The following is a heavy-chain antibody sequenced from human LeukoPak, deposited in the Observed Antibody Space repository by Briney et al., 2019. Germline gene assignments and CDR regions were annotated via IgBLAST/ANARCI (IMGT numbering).Heavy chain of an antibody. CDR1: GYTFTSYA. Sequence: GASVKVSCKASGYTFTSYAMHWVRQAPGQRLEWMGWINAGNGNTKFSQKFQGRVTITRDTSASTAYMELSSLRSEDTAVYYCARESVTTPSNGMDVWGQGTTVTVSS. D-gene: IGHD4-17*01. V-gene: IGHV1-3*01. CDR2: INAGNGNT. J-gene: IGHJ6*02. CDR3: ARESVTTPSNGMDV.